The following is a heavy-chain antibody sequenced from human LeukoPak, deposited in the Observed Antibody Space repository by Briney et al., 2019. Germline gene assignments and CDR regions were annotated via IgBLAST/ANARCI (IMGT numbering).Heavy chain of an antibody. V-gene: IGHV3-9*01. D-gene: IGHD3-16*01. Sequence: GGSLRLSCAASGFTFDDYAMHWVRQAPGKGLEWVSGINWNSGSIGYADSVKGRFTISRDNAKNSLYLQMNSLRAEDTAVYYCARNIPVTRWGYWGQGTLVTVSS. CDR2: INWNSGSI. CDR1: GFTFDDYA. J-gene: IGHJ4*02. CDR3: ARNIPVTRWGY.